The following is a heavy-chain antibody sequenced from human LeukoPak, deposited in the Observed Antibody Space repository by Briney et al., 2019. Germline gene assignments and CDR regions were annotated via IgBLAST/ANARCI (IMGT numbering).Heavy chain of an antibody. D-gene: IGHD1-26*01. CDR1: GFTFSGSA. CDR2: IRSKANSYAT. Sequence: GGSLRLSCAASGFTFSGSAMHWVRQASEKGLEWVGRIRSKANSYATAYAASVKGRFTISRDDSKNTAYLQMSSLKTEDTAVYYCTRVGATFLDYWGQGTLVTVSS. J-gene: IGHJ4*02. CDR3: TRVGATFLDY. V-gene: IGHV3-73*01.